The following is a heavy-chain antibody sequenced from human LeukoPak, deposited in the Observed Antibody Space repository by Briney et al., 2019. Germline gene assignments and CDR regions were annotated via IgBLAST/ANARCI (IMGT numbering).Heavy chain of an antibody. Sequence: SVKVSCKASGGTFSSYAISWVRQAPGQGLERMGGIIPIFGTANYAQKFQGRVTITADESTSTAYMELSSLRSEDTAVYYCARGRSQYYDFWSGRYGLDYWGQGTLVTVSS. CDR1: GGTFSSYA. D-gene: IGHD3-3*01. CDR3: ARGRSQYYDFWSGRYGLDY. CDR2: IIPIFGTA. J-gene: IGHJ4*02. V-gene: IGHV1-69*13.